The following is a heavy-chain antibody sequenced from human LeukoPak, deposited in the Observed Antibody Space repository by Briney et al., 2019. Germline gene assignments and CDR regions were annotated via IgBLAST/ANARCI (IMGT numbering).Heavy chain of an antibody. CDR2: IFYTGST. CDR1: GGSISSGDYY. Sequence: SETLSLTCTVSGGSISSGDYYWSWIRQPPGKGLEWIGYIFYTGSTYYNPSLKSRVTISVDMSKNQFSLKLNSVNAADTAVYYCARDGDTASHFDYWGQGTLVTVSS. V-gene: IGHV4-30-4*01. D-gene: IGHD5-18*01. J-gene: IGHJ4*02. CDR3: ARDGDTASHFDY.